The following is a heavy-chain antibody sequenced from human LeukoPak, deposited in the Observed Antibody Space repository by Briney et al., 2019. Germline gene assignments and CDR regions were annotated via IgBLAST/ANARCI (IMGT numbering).Heavy chain of an antibody. Sequence: GGSLRLSCAASGFTLSNYGMDWVRQAAGKGLEWVSYISSSSSTINYADSVKGRFTISRDSAKNSLYLQMDSLRDEDTAVYYCARGGASRPDYWGQGTLVTVSS. CDR1: GFTLSNYG. D-gene: IGHD1-26*01. CDR2: ISSSSSTI. V-gene: IGHV3-48*02. J-gene: IGHJ4*02. CDR3: ARGGASRPDY.